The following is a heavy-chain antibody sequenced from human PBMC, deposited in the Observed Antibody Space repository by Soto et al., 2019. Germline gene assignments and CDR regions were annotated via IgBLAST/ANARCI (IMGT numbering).Heavy chain of an antibody. Sequence: QVQLVQSGAEVKKPGSSVKVSCKASGGTFGSYAISWVRQAPGQGLEWMGGIIPIFGTANYAQKFQGRVTITADESTSTAYMELSSLRSEDTAVYYCARDPDGRSAPGMDVWGQGTTVTVSS. V-gene: IGHV1-69*12. CDR1: GGTFGSYA. J-gene: IGHJ6*02. CDR3: ARDPDGRSAPGMDV. CDR2: IIPIFGTA.